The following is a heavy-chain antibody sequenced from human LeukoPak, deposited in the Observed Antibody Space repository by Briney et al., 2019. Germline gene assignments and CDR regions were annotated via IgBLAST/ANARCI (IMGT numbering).Heavy chain of an antibody. CDR2: ISGSGGST. CDR3: ARRWFGELLIDY. Sequence: GGSLRLSCAASGFTFSSYAMSWVRQAPGKGLEWVSAISGSGGSTYYADSVKGRFTISRDNSKNTLYLQMNSLRAEDTAVYYCARRWFGELLIDYWGQGTLVTVSS. CDR1: GFTFSSYA. J-gene: IGHJ4*02. D-gene: IGHD3-10*01. V-gene: IGHV3-23*01.